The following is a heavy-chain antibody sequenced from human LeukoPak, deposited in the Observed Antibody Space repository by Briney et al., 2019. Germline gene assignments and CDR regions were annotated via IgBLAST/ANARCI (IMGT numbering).Heavy chain of an antibody. CDR3: ARERMGDTLFDY. V-gene: IGHV1-18*01. J-gene: IGHJ4*02. CDR2: ISAYNGNT. Sequence: ASVKVSCKASGYTFTSYGISWVRQAPGQGLEWMGWISAYNGNTNYAQKLQGRVTMTTDTSTSTAYMELRSLRSEDTAVYYCARERMGDTLFDYWGQGTLVTVSS. CDR1: GYTFTSYG. D-gene: IGHD2-21*02.